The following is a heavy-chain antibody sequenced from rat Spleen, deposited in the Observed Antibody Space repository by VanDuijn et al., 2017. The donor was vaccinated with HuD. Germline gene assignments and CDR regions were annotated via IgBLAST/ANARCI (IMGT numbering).Heavy chain of an antibody. CDR3: VREEFGVRY. D-gene: IGHD4-3*01. CDR2: INKDSSTI. CDR1: GFNFNDHW. Sequence: EVKLVESGGGLLQPGRSFKLSCTASGFNFNDHWMGWVRQAPGKGLEWIAEINKDSSTIKYSPSLKDKLTISRDNAQKTLYLQMSKVGSEDTAIYYCVREEFGVRYWGQGVKVTVSS. J-gene: IGHJ2*01. V-gene: IGHV4-2*01.